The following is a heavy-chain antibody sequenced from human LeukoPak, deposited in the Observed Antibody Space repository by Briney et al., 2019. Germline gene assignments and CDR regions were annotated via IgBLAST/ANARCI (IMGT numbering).Heavy chain of an antibody. J-gene: IGHJ1*01. Sequence: WGSQRVLSVTAGFSSSSSLLTWVRQAPGKGLEWVSSITESGDNTYYTDPVKGRLTISRDNSKSTVYLQMNSLRVDDTAIYYCAQGCVGRGVVLINWGQGTLVTVSS. CDR1: GFSSSSSL. D-gene: IGHD2-8*02. CDR3: AQGCVGRGVVLIN. V-gene: IGHV3-23*01. CDR2: ITESGDNT.